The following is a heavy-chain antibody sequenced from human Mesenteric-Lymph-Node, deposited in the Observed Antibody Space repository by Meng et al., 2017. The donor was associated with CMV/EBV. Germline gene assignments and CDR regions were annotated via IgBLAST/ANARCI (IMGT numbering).Heavy chain of an antibody. CDR2: IIPIFGTA. J-gene: IGHJ4*02. CDR1: GGTFTKYA. CDR3: ARFCSSTSCYGNFDY. D-gene: IGHD2-2*01. V-gene: IGHV1-69*01. Sequence: APGGTFTKYAMSWVRQAPGQGLEWMGGIIPIFGTANYAQNFQGRLIITADDSTSTAYMELSSLRSDDTAVYYCARFCSSTSCYGNFDYWGQGTLVTVPQ.